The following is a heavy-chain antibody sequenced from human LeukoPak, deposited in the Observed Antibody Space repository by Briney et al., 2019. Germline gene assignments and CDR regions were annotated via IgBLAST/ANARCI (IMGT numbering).Heavy chain of an antibody. D-gene: IGHD5-18*01. Sequence: PGGSLRLSCAASGFTFSSHGMNWVRQAPGKGLEWVANIKQDGSEKYYVDSVKGRFTISRDNAKNSLYLQMNSLRAEDTAVYYCARDRVIQLWLSGDAFDIWGQGTMVTVSS. CDR3: ARDRVIQLWLSGDAFDI. CDR2: IKQDGSEK. V-gene: IGHV3-7*01. CDR1: GFTFSSHG. J-gene: IGHJ3*02.